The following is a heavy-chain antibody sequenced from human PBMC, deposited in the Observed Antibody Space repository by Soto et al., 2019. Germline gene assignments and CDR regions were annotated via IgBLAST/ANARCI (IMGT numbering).Heavy chain of an antibody. CDR1: GGSISSGGYY. J-gene: IGHJ1*01. D-gene: IGHD1-26*01. V-gene: IGHV4-31*03. CDR3: ARVAGADRSFQH. Sequence: QVQLQESGPGLVKPSQTLSLTCTVSGGSISSGGYYWSWIRQHPGKGLEWIGYIYYSGSTYYNPSLKSRVXIXVXXSKNQFSLKLSSVTAADTAVYYCARVAGADRSFQHWGQGTLVTVSS. CDR2: IYYSGST.